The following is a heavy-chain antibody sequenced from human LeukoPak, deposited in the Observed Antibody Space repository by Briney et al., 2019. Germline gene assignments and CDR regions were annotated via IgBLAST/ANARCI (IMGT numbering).Heavy chain of an antibody. CDR3: ASGGIYYGAAFEF. Sequence: GGSLRLSCAASGFTFDDYGMSWVRQAPGKGLEWVSGINWNGGNIGYADSVKGRFTISRDNAKNSLYLQMNSLRTEDTALYYCASGGIYYGAAFEFWGQGTLVTVSS. CDR2: INWNGGNI. D-gene: IGHD1-26*01. J-gene: IGHJ4*02. V-gene: IGHV3-20*04. CDR1: GFTFDDYG.